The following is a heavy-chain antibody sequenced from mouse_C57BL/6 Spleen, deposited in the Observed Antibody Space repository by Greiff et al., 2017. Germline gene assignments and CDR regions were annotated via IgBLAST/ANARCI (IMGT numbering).Heavy chain of an antibody. CDR3: ARFTTVVAPDY. V-gene: IGHV1-4*01. Sequence: QVQLQQSGADLARPGASVKMSCKASGYTFTSYTMHWVKQRPGQGLEWIGYINPSSGYIKYNQTFKDKATLTADKSSSAAYMQLSSLTSEDSAVYYCARFTTVVAPDYWGQGTTLTVSS. D-gene: IGHD1-1*01. CDR1: GYTFTSYT. J-gene: IGHJ2*01. CDR2: INPSSGYI.